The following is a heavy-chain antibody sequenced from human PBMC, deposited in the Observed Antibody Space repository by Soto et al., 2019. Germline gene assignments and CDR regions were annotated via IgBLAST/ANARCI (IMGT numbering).Heavy chain of an antibody. CDR3: ARYVEYQLLRYYYYYMDV. Sequence: SETLSLTCAVYGGSFSGYYWSWIRQPPGKGLEWIGEINHSGSTNYNPSLKSRVTISVDTSKNQFSLKLSSVTAADTAVYYFARYVEYQLLRYYYYYMDVWGKGTTVTVSS. V-gene: IGHV4-34*01. D-gene: IGHD2-2*01. CDR1: GGSFSGYY. J-gene: IGHJ6*03. CDR2: INHSGST.